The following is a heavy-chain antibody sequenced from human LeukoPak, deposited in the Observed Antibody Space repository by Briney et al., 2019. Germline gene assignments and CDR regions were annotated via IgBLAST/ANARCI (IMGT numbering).Heavy chain of an antibody. J-gene: IGHJ3*02. Sequence: WASVKVFCKASGYTFTSYYMHWVRQAPGQGLEWMGIINPSGGSTSYAQKFQGRVTMTRDTSTSTVYMELSSLRSEDTAVYYCARGLEGLPHGMSSSWLSQDLVAFDIWGQGTMVTVSS. D-gene: IGHD6-13*01. CDR2: INPSGGST. CDR3: ARGLEGLPHGMSSSWLSQDLVAFDI. V-gene: IGHV1-46*01. CDR1: GYTFTSYY.